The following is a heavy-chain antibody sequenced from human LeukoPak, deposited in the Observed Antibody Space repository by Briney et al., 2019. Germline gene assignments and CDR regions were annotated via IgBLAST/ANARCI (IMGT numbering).Heavy chain of an antibody. J-gene: IGHJ4*02. D-gene: IGHD3-16*01. V-gene: IGHV1-69*05. CDR2: IIPIFGTA. CDR3: ARDLGMITRDYFDY. Sequence: EASVKVSCKASGGTFSSYAISWVRQAPGQGLEWMGGIIPIFGTANYAQKLQGRVTMTTDTSTSTAYMELRSLRSDDTAVYYCARDLGMITRDYFDYWGQGTLVTVSS. CDR1: GGTFSSYA.